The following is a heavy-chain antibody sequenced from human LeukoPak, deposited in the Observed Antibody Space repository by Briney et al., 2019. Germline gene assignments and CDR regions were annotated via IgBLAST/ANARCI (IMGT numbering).Heavy chain of an antibody. CDR1: GGSISSGGYY. CDR3: ARESRPPTDLVPNPNPAPKWYFDL. J-gene: IGHJ2*01. V-gene: IGHV4-31*03. Sequence: PSETLSLTCTVSGGSISSGGYYWSWIRQHPGKGLEWIGYIYYSGSTYYNPSLKSRVTISVDTSKNQFSLKLSSVTAADTAVYYCARESRPPTDLVPNPNPAPKWYFDLWGRGTLVTVSS. D-gene: IGHD1-14*01. CDR2: IYYSGST.